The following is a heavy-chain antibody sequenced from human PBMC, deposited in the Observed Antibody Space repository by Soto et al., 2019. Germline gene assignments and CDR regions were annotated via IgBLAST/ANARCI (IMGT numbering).Heavy chain of an antibody. CDR1: GFTCRKYG. V-gene: IGHV3-30*18. CDR2: ISYDGGDK. CDR3: AEVPLGYLDY. J-gene: IGHJ4*02. Sequence: GGSLRRSCAASGFTCRKYGIHWVRQAPGKWLEWVAVISYDGGDKYYAHSVKGRFTISRDNSNNTVFLQLKSLRDEDTAVSYCAEVPLGYLDYWGQGTIVTVSS. D-gene: IGHD7-27*01.